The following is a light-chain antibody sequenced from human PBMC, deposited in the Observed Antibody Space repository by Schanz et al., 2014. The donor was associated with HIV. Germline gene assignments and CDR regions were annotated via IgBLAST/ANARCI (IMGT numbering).Light chain of an antibody. Sequence: QSVLTQPPSVSGAPGQRVTISCTGSSSNIGAGHDVHWYQQFPGTAPKLLIYDNNNRPSGVPDRFSGSKSGTSASLAITGLQAEDEADYYCLSYDNTLSGSRIFGGGTKLTVL. CDR2: DNN. CDR3: LSYDNTLSGSRI. CDR1: SSNIGAGHD. J-gene: IGLJ2*01. V-gene: IGLV1-40*01.